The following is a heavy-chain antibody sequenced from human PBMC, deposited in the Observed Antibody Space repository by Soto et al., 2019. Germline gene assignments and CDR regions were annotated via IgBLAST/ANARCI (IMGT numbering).Heavy chain of an antibody. CDR1: GGSISSGGYY. V-gene: IGHV4-31*03. J-gene: IGHJ5*02. CDR3: AREVSFFGVVIGFDP. Sequence: SETLSLTCTGSGGSISSGGYYWSWIRQHPGKGLEWIGYIYYSGSTYYNPSLKSRVTISVDTSKNQFSLKLSSVTAADTAVYYCAREVSFFGVVIGFDPCGQGTLVTVSS. D-gene: IGHD3-3*01. CDR2: IYYSGST.